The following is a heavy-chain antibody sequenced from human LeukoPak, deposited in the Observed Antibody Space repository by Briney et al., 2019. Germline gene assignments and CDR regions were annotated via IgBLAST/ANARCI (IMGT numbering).Heavy chain of an antibody. CDR3: ARRYYYDSSGIDYYYYGMDV. Sequence: GGSLRLSCAASGFTFSSYSMNWVRQAPGKGLEWVSSISSSSSYIYYADTVKGRFTISRDNAKNSLYLQMNSLRAEDTAVYYCARRYYYDSSGIDYYYYGMDVWGQGTTVTVSS. D-gene: IGHD3-22*01. CDR1: GFTFSSYS. V-gene: IGHV3-21*01. J-gene: IGHJ6*02. CDR2: ISSSSSYI.